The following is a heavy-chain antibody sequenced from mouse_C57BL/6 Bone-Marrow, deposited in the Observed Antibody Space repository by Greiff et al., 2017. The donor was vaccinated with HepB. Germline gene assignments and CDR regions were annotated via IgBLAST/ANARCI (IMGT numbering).Heavy chain of an antibody. CDR1: GYTFTSYG. Sequence: VQLKQSGAELARPGASVKLSCKASGYTFTSYGISWVKQRTGQGLEWIGEIYPRSGNTYYNEKFKGKATLTADKSSSTAYMELRSLTSEDSAVYVCARAYYKGYFDYWGQGTTLTVSS. J-gene: IGHJ2*01. CDR3: ARAYYKGYFDY. CDR2: IYPRSGNT. D-gene: IGHD2-12*01. V-gene: IGHV1-81*01.